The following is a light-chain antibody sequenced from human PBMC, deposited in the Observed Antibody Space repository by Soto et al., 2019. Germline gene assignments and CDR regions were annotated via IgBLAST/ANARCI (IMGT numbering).Light chain of an antibody. V-gene: IGKV3-20*01. CDR1: QSVSSSY. CDR2: GAS. J-gene: IGKJ4*01. Sequence: IVFEVFSRTLSLAPGEKATLSWRASQSVSSSYLAWYQQKPGQAPRLLIYGASSRATGIPDRFSGSGSGTDFTLTISRLEPEDFAVYYCQQYGSRSLTFGGGTKVDIK. CDR3: QQYGSRSLT.